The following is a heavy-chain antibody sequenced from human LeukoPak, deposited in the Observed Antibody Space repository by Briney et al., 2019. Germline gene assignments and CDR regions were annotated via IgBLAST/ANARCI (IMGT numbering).Heavy chain of an antibody. CDR3: AVDDSSGY. V-gene: IGHV4-38-2*02. J-gene: IGHJ4*02. CDR1: GYSISSGYY. Sequence: SETLSLTCTVSGYSISSGYYWGWIRQPPGKGLEWIGSIYHSGSTYYNPSLKSRVTISVDTSKNQFSLKLSSVTAADTAVYNCAVDDSSGYWGQGTLVTVSS. D-gene: IGHD3-22*01. CDR2: IYHSGST.